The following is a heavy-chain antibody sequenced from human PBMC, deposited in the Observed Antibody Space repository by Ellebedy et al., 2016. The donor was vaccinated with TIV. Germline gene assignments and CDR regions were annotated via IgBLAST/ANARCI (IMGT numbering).Heavy chain of an antibody. Sequence: AASVKVSCKASGYTFTGYYMHWVRQAPGQGLEWMGWINPNSGGTNYAQKLQGRVTMTTDTSTSTAYMELRSLRSDDTAVYYCARGGSGSYLYAADDYWGQGTLVTVSS. J-gene: IGHJ4*02. CDR1: GYTFTGYY. CDR3: ARGGSGSYLYAADDY. V-gene: IGHV1-2*02. D-gene: IGHD3-10*01. CDR2: INPNSGGT.